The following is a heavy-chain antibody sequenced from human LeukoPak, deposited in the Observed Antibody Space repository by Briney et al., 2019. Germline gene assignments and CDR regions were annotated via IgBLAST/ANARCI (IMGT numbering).Heavy chain of an antibody. CDR3: ARGYCSSTSCYYYYYYYGMDV. CDR1: GYTFTRYD. D-gene: IGHD2-2*01. Sequence: ASVKVSCKASGYTFTRYDINWVRQATGQGLEWMGWMNPNSGNTGYAQKFQGRVTMTRNTSISTAYMELSSLRSEDTAVYYCARGYCSSTSCYYYYYYYGMDVWGQGTTVTVSS. J-gene: IGHJ6*02. CDR2: MNPNSGNT. V-gene: IGHV1-8*01.